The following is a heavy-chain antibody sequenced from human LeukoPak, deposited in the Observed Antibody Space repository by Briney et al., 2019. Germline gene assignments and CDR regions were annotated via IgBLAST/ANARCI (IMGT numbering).Heavy chain of an antibody. D-gene: IGHD6-19*01. Sequence: ASVKVSCKASGGTFSSYAISWVRQAPGQGLEWMGGIIPIFGTANYAQKFQGRVTTTADESTSTAYMEPSSLRSEDTAVYYCARGGYSSGSDAFDIWGQGTMVTVSS. CDR3: ARGGYSSGSDAFDI. CDR1: GGTFSSYA. V-gene: IGHV1-69*13. J-gene: IGHJ3*02. CDR2: IIPIFGTA.